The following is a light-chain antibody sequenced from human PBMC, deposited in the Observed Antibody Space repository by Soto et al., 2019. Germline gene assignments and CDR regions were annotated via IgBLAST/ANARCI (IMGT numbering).Light chain of an antibody. CDR1: QSVSSG. V-gene: IGKV3-15*01. CDR2: AAS. Sequence: EIVMAMSPATVSVSPEERATLSCRAGQSVSSGLAWYQQKPGQTPRLLIYAASTRATGIPARFSGSGSGTEFTLTISSLQSEDFAVYYCQQYNNWPLTSCGGANV. CDR3: QQYNNWPLT. J-gene: IGKJ4*01.